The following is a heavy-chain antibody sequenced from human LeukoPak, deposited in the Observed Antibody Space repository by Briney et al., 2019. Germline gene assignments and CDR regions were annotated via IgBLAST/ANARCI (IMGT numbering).Heavy chain of an antibody. Sequence: ASVKVSCKTSGYTFGNFGIRWVRRAPGQGLEWMGWISIYNGATNHAQQFQDRLTMTADTSTSTAYMELRSLRSDDTAVYYCARVSYDSSGYYHDPYWGQGTLVIVSS. J-gene: IGHJ4*02. CDR1: GYTFGNFG. CDR2: ISIYNGAT. CDR3: ARVSYDSSGYYHDPY. V-gene: IGHV1-18*01. D-gene: IGHD3-22*01.